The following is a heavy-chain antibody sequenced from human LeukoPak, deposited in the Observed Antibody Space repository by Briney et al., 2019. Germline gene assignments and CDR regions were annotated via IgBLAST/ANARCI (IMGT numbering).Heavy chain of an antibody. V-gene: IGHV3-21*04. CDR1: GFTFSSYS. J-gene: IGHJ6*02. Sequence: PGGSLRLSCAASGFTFSSYSMNWVRQAPGKGLEWVSSISSSSSYIYYADSVMGRITISRDNSKNTLYLQMNSLRAEDTAVYYCAKLQSDGLRTYYGMDVWGQGTTVTVSS. CDR2: ISSSSSYI. CDR3: AKLQSDGLRTYYGMDV. D-gene: IGHD4-23*01.